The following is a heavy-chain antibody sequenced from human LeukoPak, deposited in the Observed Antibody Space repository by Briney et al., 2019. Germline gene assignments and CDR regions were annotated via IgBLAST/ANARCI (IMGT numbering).Heavy chain of an antibody. V-gene: IGHV3-30*02. D-gene: IGHD3-10*01. Sequence: AGGSLRLSCAASGFTFSSYGMHWVRQAPGKGLEGVACIRYDGSNKYYADSVKGRFTISRDNSKNTLYLQMNSLRAEDTAVYYCAKDGEYYYGSGSYYSDAFDIWGQGAMVTVSS. CDR2: IRYDGSNK. J-gene: IGHJ3*02. CDR1: GFTFSSYG. CDR3: AKDGEYYYGSGSYYSDAFDI.